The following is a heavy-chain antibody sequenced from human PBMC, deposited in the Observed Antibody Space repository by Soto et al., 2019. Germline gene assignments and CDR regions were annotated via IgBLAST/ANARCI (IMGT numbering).Heavy chain of an antibody. D-gene: IGHD3-22*01. CDR1: GGSFSGYY. CDR3: ARASSYYYDSSGYYQKRKWYFDY. J-gene: IGHJ4*02. Sequence: PSETLSLTCAVYGGSFSGYYWSWIRQPPGKGLEWIGEINHSGSTNYNPSLKSRVTISVDTSKNQFSLKLSSVTAADTAVYYCARASSYYYDSSGYYQKRKWYFDYWGQGTLVTVSS. V-gene: IGHV4-34*01. CDR2: INHSGST.